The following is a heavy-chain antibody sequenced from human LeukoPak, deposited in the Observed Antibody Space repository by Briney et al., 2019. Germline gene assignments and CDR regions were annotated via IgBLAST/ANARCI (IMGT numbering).Heavy chain of an antibody. D-gene: IGHD3-22*01. J-gene: IGHJ3*02. V-gene: IGHV4-34*01. CDR1: GGSVIGYY. CDR3: AKSNGYGLIDI. CDR2: IYYSGGT. Sequence: SETLSLTCGVYGGSVIGYYWTWIRQPPGKGLEWIGEIYYSGGTNYNPSLRSRVTISLDTSRNQFSLKLNSVTAADTAVYYCAKSNGYGLIDIWGQGTMVTVSS.